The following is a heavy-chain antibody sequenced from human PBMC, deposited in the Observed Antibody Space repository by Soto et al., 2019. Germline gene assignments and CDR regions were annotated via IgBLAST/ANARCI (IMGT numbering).Heavy chain of an antibody. CDR2: IYYSGST. D-gene: IGHD5-12*01. Sequence: SETLSLTCTVSGGSISSSSYYWGWIRQPPGKGLEWIGSIYYSGSTYYNPSLKSRVTISVDTSKNQFSLKLSSVTAADTAVYYCARSGYYSDYYYYGMYGCGQGTTVTVSS. CDR3: ARSGYYSDYYYYGMYG. V-gene: IGHV4-39*01. J-gene: IGHJ6*02. CDR1: GGSISSSSYY.